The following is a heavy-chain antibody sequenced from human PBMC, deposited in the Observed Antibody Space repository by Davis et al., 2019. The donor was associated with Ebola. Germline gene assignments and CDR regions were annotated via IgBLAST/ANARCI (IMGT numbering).Heavy chain of an antibody. Sequence: GESLKISCAASGFTFSNYAMNWVRQAPGKGLEWVSSISDSGDSPNYAGSVKGRFTLVRDNPRNKVFLQMNSLRVEDTAVYYCAILGVRHSEDYWGQGTQVTVSS. D-gene: IGHD3-10*01. CDR2: ISDSGDSP. V-gene: IGHV3-23*01. CDR3: AILGVRHSEDY. CDR1: GFTFSNYA. J-gene: IGHJ4*02.